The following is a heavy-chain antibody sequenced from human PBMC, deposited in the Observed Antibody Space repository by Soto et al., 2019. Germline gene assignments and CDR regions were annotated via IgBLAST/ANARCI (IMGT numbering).Heavy chain of an antibody. D-gene: IGHD2-2*01. Sequence: QVQLVQSGAEVKKPGASVKVSCKTSGYTFTSYAMHWVRQAPGQRLEWMGWINAGNGNTKYSQKFQGRVTITRDTSASTAYKELSSLRSEDTAVYYCATEVPSSEYYYYGMDVWGQGTTVTVSS. CDR1: GYTFTSYA. CDR2: INAGNGNT. CDR3: ATEVPSSEYYYYGMDV. V-gene: IGHV1-3*01. J-gene: IGHJ6*02.